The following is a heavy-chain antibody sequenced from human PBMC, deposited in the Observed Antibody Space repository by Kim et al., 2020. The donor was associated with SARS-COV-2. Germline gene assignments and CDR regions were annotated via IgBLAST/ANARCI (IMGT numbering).Heavy chain of an antibody. CDR3: ARELGSGSYYQDAFDI. D-gene: IGHD3-10*01. V-gene: IGHV4-59*01. Sequence: SLKSRVTISVYTSKNQFSRKLSAVTAADTAVYYCARELGSGSYYQDAFDIWGQGTMVTVSS. J-gene: IGHJ3*02.